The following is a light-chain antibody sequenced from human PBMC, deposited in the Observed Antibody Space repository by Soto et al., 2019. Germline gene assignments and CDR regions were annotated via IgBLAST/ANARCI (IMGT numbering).Light chain of an antibody. CDR2: EVN. CDR3: CFFTGTASQYV. Sequence: QSVLTQPASVSGSPGQSISFSCSGSNSDVGSSVYDSSYQQHPGKTPQLIIYEVNMRPSAVSNRFSGTKSANTAALTISGLQPDDEADYYCCFFTGTASQYVFGPGTKVTVL. J-gene: IGLJ1*01. CDR1: NSDVGSSVY. V-gene: IGLV2-14*01.